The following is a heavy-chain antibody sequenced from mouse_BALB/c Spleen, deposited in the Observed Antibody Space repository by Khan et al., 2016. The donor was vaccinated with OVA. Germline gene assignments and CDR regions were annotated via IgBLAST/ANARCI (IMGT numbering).Heavy chain of an antibody. CDR3: ARDPPYYSMDY. CDR2: IWVSGSK. V-gene: IGHV2-6-5*01. Sequence: QVQLKESGPGLVAPSQRLSITCTVSGFSLTDYAVSWIRQPPGKGLEWLGVIWVSGSKYYNSVLKPRLSISKDNSKSQVFLKMNSLQTDDTAMYFCARDPPYYSMDYWGQGTSVTVSS. J-gene: IGHJ4*01. CDR1: GFSLTDYA.